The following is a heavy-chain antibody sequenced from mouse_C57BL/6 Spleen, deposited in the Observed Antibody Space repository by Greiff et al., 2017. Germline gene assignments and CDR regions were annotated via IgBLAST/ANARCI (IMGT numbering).Heavy chain of an antibody. Sequence: VQLQQSGPELVKPGASVKIPCKASGYTFTDYNMHWVKQSHGKSLEWIGVINPNNGGTIYNQKFKGKATLTVDKSSSTAYMELRSLTSEDTAVXYCARRDPAWFAYWGQGTLVTVSA. V-gene: IGHV1-18*01. CDR3: ARRDPAWFAY. J-gene: IGHJ3*01. CDR2: INPNNGGT. CDR1: GYTFTDYN.